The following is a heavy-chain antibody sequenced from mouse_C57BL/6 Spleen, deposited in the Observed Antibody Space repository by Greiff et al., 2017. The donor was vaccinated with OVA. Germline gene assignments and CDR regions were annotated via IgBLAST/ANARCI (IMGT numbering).Heavy chain of an antibody. CDR1: GYTFTDYY. J-gene: IGHJ4*01. V-gene: IGHV1-76*01. CDR2: IYPGSGNT. Sequence: QVQLKQSGAELVRPGASVKLSCKASGYTFTDYYINWVKQRPGQGLEWIARIYPGSGNTYYNEKFKGKATLTAEKSSSTAYMQLSSLTSEDSAVYFCARGILALLMDYWGQGTSVTVSS. CDR3: ARGILALLMDY.